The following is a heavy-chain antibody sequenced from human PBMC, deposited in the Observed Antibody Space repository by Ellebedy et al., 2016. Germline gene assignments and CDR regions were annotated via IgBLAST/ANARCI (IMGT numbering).Heavy chain of an antibody. J-gene: IGHJ6*02. V-gene: IGHV1-58*02. CDR1: GFTFSYSA. CDR3: ATGIPAVSAAIVYPRRYCLDL. D-gene: IGHD2-2*01. CDR2: IAVGRGRT. Sequence: SVKVSXXASGFTFSYSAIQWVRQPRGQPLEWVGWIAVGRGRTNFAQRFQDRVSIISDVSTRTVSMELSNLRSEDTAVYYCATGIPAVSAAIVYPRRYCLDLWGQGTSVTVSS.